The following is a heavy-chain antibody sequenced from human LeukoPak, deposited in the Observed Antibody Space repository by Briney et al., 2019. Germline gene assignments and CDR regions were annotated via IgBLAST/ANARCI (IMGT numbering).Heavy chain of an antibody. V-gene: IGHV4-59*08. D-gene: IGHD2-2*01. Sequence: SETLSLTCTVSGGSISSYYWSWIRQPPGKGLEWIGYIYYSGSTNYNPSLKSRVTISVDTSKNQFSLKLSSVTAADTAAYYCARHSIVVVPAARGNWFDPWGQGTLVTVSS. CDR1: GGSISSYY. CDR2: IYYSGST. CDR3: ARHSIVVVPAARGNWFDP. J-gene: IGHJ5*02.